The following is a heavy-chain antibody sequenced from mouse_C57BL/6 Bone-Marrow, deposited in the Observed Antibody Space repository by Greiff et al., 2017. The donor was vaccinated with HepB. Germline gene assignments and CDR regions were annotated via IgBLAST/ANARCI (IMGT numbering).Heavy chain of an antibody. CDR2: INPGSGGT. V-gene: IGHV1-54*01. J-gene: IGHJ1*03. Sequence: QVQLKQSGAELVRPGTSVKVSCKASVYAFTNYLIEWVKQRPGQGLEWIGVINPGSGGTNYNEKFKGKATLTADKSSSTAYMQLSSLTSEDSAVYFCARNGPDGYYLYWYFDVWGTGTTVTVSS. CDR3: ARNGPDGYYLYWYFDV. D-gene: IGHD2-3*01. CDR1: VYAFTNYL.